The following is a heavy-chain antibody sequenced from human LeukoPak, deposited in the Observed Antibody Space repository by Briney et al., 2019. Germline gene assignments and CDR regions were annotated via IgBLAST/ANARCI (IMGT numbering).Heavy chain of an antibody. CDR1: GFTFSSYG. CDR3: ARDRWELLRGYYGMDV. Sequence: GGSLRLSCTASGFTFSSYGMHWVRQAPGKGLEWVAVIWYGGSNKYYADSVKGRFTISRDNSKNTLYLQMNSLRAEDTAVYYCARDRWELLRGYYGMDVWGQGTTVTVSS. CDR2: IWYGGSNK. J-gene: IGHJ6*02. V-gene: IGHV3-33*08. D-gene: IGHD1-26*01.